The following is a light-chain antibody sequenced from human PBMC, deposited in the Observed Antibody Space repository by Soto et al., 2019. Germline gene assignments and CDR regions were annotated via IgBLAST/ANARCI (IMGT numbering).Light chain of an antibody. CDR3: SSYTTSSTAV. V-gene: IGLV2-14*01. CDR2: EVS. J-gene: IGLJ2*01. Sequence: QSALTQPASVSGSPGQSITISCTGTSSDVGAYNYVSWYQQHPGKAPKLMISEVSNRPSGVSNRFSGSKSGNTASLTISGLQAEDEADYYCSSYTTSSTAVFGGGTKLTVL. CDR1: SSDVGAYNY.